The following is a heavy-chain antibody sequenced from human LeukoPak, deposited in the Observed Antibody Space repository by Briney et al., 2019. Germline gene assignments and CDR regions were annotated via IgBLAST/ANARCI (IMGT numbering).Heavy chain of an antibody. J-gene: IGHJ6*02. CDR1: GFTFSSYG. Sequence: QPGRSLRLSCAASGFTFSSYGMHWVRQAPGKGLEWVAVISYDGSNKYYADSVKGRFTISRDNSKNTLYLQMNSLRAEDTAVYYCARDHPDLRYFDWLPPRGMDVWGQGTTVTVSS. V-gene: IGHV3-30*03. D-gene: IGHD3-9*01. CDR2: ISYDGSNK. CDR3: ARDHPDLRYFDWLPPRGMDV.